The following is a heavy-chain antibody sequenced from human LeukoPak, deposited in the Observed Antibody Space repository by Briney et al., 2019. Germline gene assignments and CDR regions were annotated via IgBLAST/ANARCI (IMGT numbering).Heavy chain of an antibody. V-gene: IGHV3-9*03. CDR3: AKGHTYYYDSSGYSRDAFDI. Sequence: GGSLRLSCVASGFTFDDYAMHWVRQAPGKGLEWVSGISWNSGSIGYADSVKGRFTISRDNAKNSLYLQMNSLRAEDMALYYCAKGHTYYYDSSGYSRDAFDIWGQGTMGTVSS. D-gene: IGHD3-22*01. CDR2: ISWNSGSI. CDR1: GFTFDDYA. J-gene: IGHJ3*02.